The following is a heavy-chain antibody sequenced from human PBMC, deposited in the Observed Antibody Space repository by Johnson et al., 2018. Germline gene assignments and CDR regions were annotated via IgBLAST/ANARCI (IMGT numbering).Heavy chain of an antibody. CDR1: GGTFSSYT. CDR2: IIPILGIA. Sequence: VQLGESGAEVKKPGSSVKVSCKASGGTFSSYTISWVRQAPGQGLEWMGRIIPILGIANYAQKFQGRVTITADESTSPAYMELSSLRSEDTAVYYCARGHPGNYYYYGMDVWGQGTTVTVSS. V-gene: IGHV1-69*09. CDR3: ARGHPGNYYYYGMDV. J-gene: IGHJ6*02.